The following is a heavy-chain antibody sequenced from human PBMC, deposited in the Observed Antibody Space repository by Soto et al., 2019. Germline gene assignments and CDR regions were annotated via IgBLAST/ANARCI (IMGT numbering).Heavy chain of an antibody. Sequence: GGSLRLSCAASGFTFSSYGMHWVRQAPGKGLEWVAVIWYDGSNKYYADSVKGRFTISRDNSKNTLYLQMNSLRAEDTAVYYCARDRGKAHDAFDIWGQGTMVTVSS. CDR3: ARDRGKAHDAFDI. V-gene: IGHV3-33*01. D-gene: IGHD3-10*01. CDR1: GFTFSSYG. CDR2: IWYDGSNK. J-gene: IGHJ3*02.